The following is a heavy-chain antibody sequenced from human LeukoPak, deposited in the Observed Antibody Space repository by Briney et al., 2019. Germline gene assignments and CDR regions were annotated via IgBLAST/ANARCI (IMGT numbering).Heavy chain of an antibody. CDR2: ISTSGGTT. CDR1: GFTFSSFA. D-gene: IGHD3-10*01. CDR3: ARANQFSGSGTYYNDF. V-gene: IGHV3-64*01. J-gene: IGHJ4*02. Sequence: PGGSLRLSCAASGFTFSSFAMQWVRQAPGKGREYVSAISTSGGTTFYAHSVKDRFNISRDNSKNTLYLHMGSLRPEDMAVYYCARANQFSGSGTYYNDFWGQGTLVTVSS.